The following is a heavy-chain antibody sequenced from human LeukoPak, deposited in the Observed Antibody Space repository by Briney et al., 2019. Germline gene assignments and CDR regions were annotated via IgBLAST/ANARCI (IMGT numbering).Heavy chain of an antibody. CDR2: FDPEDGET. Sequence: ASVKVSCKTSGYTFTELSMQWVRQAPGKGLEWMGGFDPEDGETIYAQKFQGRVTMTEDTSTDTAYMELSSLRSEDTAVYYCATENANWFPFFDYWGQGTLVTVSS. D-gene: IGHD7-27*01. CDR1: GYTFTELS. CDR3: ATENANWFPFFDY. V-gene: IGHV1-24*01. J-gene: IGHJ4*02.